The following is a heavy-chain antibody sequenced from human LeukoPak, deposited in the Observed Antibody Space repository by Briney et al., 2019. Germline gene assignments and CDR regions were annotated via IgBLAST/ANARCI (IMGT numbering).Heavy chain of an antibody. CDR1: GYTFTGYY. Sequence: GASVKVSCKASGYTFTGYYMRWVRQAPGQGLEWMGWINPNSGGTNYAQKFQGRVTMTRDTSISTAYMELSRLRSDDTAVYYCARGNYYGSGSYQNWGQGTLVTVSS. CDR2: INPNSGGT. D-gene: IGHD3-10*01. CDR3: ARGNYYGSGSYQN. J-gene: IGHJ4*02. V-gene: IGHV1-2*02.